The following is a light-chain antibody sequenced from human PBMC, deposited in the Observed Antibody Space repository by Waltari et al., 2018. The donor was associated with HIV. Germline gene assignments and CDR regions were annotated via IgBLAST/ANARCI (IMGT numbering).Light chain of an antibody. CDR1: QSVSNN. Sequence: EIVMTQSPATLSVSPGERATLSCRASQSVSNNLAWYQQKPGQAPRLLIDGPSTRATGTPARFSASGSGTEFTLTISSLQSEDFAIYYCQQYNEWPRTFGQGTKVEIK. V-gene: IGKV3-15*01. CDR3: QQYNEWPRT. J-gene: IGKJ1*01. CDR2: GPS.